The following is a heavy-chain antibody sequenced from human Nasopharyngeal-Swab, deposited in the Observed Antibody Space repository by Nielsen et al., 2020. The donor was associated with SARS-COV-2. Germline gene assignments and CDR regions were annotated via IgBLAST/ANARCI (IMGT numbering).Heavy chain of an antibody. J-gene: IGHJ6*02. CDR2: IYYSGST. D-gene: IGHD3-16*01. Sequence: IRQPPGKGLEGIGSIYYSGSTYYTPSLKSRVTISVDTSKNQFSLKLSSVTAADTAVYYYARRVARAPRHEGDYYYGMDVWGQGTTVTVSS. CDR3: ARRVARAPRHEGDYYYGMDV. V-gene: IGHV4-39*01.